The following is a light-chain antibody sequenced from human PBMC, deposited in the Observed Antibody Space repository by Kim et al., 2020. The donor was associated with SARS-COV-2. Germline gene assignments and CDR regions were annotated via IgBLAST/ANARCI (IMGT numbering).Light chain of an antibody. V-gene: IGKV1-9*01. CDR1: QGISGY. Sequence: DIQLTQSPSFLSASVGDRVTITCRASQGISGYLAWYQQKPGKAPNLLIYAASTLHSGVPSRFSGSGSGTEFTLTISSLQPEDFATYYCQQLNSYPRTFGQGTKLEI. CDR2: AAS. CDR3: QQLNSYPRT. J-gene: IGKJ2*02.